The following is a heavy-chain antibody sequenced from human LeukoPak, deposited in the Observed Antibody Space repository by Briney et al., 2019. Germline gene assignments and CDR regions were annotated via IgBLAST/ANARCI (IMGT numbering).Heavy chain of an antibody. CDR3: ARGVPISSAWYYFDS. J-gene: IGHJ4*02. CDR1: ADSISSYY. V-gene: IGHV4-4*07. D-gene: IGHD6-19*01. Sequence: SETLSLTCTVSADSISSYYWSWIRQPAGKRLEWIGRVYISGSINYNPSLESRVTMSLDTSKNQFSLKLTSVTAADTAVYYCARGVPISSAWYYFDSWGQGTLVTVSS. CDR2: VYISGSI.